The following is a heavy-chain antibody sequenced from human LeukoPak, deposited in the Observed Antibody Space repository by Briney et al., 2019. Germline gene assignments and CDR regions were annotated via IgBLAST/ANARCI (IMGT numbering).Heavy chain of an antibody. CDR2: INPNSGGT. CDR3: ARDPVYSSGWYNWFDP. J-gene: IGHJ5*02. D-gene: IGHD6-19*01. V-gene: IGHV1-2*06. CDR1: GYTFTGYY. Sequence: ASVKVSCKASGYTFTGYYMHWVRQAPGQGLEWMGRINPNSGGTNYAQKFQGRVTMTRDTSISTAYMELSRLRSDDTAVYYCARDPVYSSGWYNWFDPWGQGTLVTVSS.